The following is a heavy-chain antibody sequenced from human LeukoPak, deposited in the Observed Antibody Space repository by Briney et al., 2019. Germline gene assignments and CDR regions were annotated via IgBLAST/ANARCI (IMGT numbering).Heavy chain of an antibody. D-gene: IGHD1-1*01. CDR1: GFIFEAYG. CDR3: TSVTSWRTGFDY. J-gene: IGHJ4*02. CDR2: ITWNSDDR. V-gene: IGHV3-9*01. Sequence: GGSLRLSCAASGFIFEAYGMYWARQAPGKGLEWVSGITWNSDDRTYADSVKGRFTTSRDNAKNCLYLQMNSLTVGDTALYDCTSVTSWRTGFDYWGQGTLVTVSS.